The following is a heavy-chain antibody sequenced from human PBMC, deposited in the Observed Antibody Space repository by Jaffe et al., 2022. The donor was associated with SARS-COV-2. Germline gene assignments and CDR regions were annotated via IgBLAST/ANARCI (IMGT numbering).Heavy chain of an antibody. Sequence: EVQLVESGGGLVQPGGSLRLSCAGSGFTFNLYAMTWVRQAPGEGLEWVSVSSGSGGSTYYADSVKGRFTISRDNSKNTVYLQMNSLRVEDTAVYYCAKSPRPDYYFYYYMDVWGKGTTVTVSS. V-gene: IGHV3-23*04. CDR3: AKSPRPDYYFYYYMDV. CDR1: GFTFNLYA. CDR2: SSGSGGST. J-gene: IGHJ6*03.